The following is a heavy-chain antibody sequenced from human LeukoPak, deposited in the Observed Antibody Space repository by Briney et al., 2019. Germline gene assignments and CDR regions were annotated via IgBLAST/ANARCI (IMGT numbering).Heavy chain of an antibody. CDR3: AKDPYYYDSSGYVPIDY. CDR1: GFTFSSYS. V-gene: IGHV3-21*04. Sequence: GGSLRLSCAASGFTFSSYSMNWVRQAPGKGLEWVSSISSSSSYIYYADSVKGRFTISRDNAKNSLYLQMNSLRAEDPAVYYCAKDPYYYDSSGYVPIDYWGQGTLVTVSS. D-gene: IGHD3-22*01. CDR2: ISSSSSYI. J-gene: IGHJ4*02.